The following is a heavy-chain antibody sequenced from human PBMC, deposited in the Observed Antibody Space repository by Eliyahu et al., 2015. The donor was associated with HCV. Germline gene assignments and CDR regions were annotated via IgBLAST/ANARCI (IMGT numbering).Heavy chain of an antibody. CDR2: IYSGGDT. CDR3: TREVITFGGVIGRDWYFDL. CDR1: GFTVSSNY. D-gene: IGHD3-16*02. Sequence: EVQLVQSGGGLIQPGGSLRLSCAASGFTVSSNYMSWVRQAPGKGLEWVSIIYSGGDTYYAVSVKGRFTISRDNSKNTLYLQMDSLRVEDTAVYYCTREVITFGGVIGRDWYFDLWGRGTLVTVSS. V-gene: IGHV3-53*01. J-gene: IGHJ2*01.